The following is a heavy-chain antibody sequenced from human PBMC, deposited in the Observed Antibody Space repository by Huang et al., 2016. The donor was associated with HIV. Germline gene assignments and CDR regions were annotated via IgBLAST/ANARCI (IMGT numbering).Heavy chain of an antibody. CDR3: ARDWGWLRLDLTFDY. CDR1: GFTFGSFA. CDR2: ISYDGSNK. Sequence: QVQLVESGGGVVQPGGSLRLPCAASGFTFGSFAMHWVRQAPVKGLEWVAVISYDGSNKYYADSVKGRFTISRDNSKNTLYLQMNSLRAEDTAVYYCARDWGWLRLDLTFDYWGQGALVTVSS. D-gene: IGHD5-12*01. V-gene: IGHV3-30-3*01. J-gene: IGHJ4*02.